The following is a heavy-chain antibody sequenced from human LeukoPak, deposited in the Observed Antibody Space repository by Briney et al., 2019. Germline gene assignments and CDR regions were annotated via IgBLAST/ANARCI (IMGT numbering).Heavy chain of an antibody. D-gene: IGHD3-9*01. Sequence: SETLSLTCAVYGGSFSGYYWSWIRQPPGKGLEWIGEINHSGSTNYNPSLKSRVTISVDTSKNQFSLKLSSVTAADTAVYYCARGIGYYDILTGYRIPRRFDPWGQGTLVTVSS. CDR1: GGSFSGYY. CDR3: ARGIGYYDILTGYRIPRRFDP. V-gene: IGHV4-34*01. J-gene: IGHJ5*02. CDR2: INHSGST.